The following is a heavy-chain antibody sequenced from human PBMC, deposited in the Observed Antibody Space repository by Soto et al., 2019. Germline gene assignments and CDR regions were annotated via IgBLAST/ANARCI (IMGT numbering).Heavy chain of an antibody. J-gene: IGHJ6*03. D-gene: IGHD3-10*01. CDR3: ARGELSITMVRGGVDYYYYMDV. V-gene: IGHV4-59*08. CDR2: IYYSGST. Sequence: SETLPLTCTVSGGSISSYYWSWIRQPPGKGLEWIGYIYYSGSTNYNPSLKSRVTISVDTSKNQFSLKLSSVTAADTAVYYCARGELSITMVRGGVDYYYYMDVWGKGTTVTVSS. CDR1: GGSISSYY.